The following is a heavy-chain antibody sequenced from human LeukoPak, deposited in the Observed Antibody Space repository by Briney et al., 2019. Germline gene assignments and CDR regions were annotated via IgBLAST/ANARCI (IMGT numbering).Heavy chain of an antibody. CDR1: GGSISSYY. CDR2: IYYSGST. V-gene: IGHV4-59*08. CDR3: ARAVDGYCYSANCLYNWFDP. Sequence: SETLSLTCTVSGGSISSYYWSWIRQPPGKGLEWIGYIYYSGSTNYNPSLKSRVTMSVDTSKNQFSLKLDSVTAADTAVYYCARAVDGYCYSANCLYNWFDPWGQGTLVTVSS. J-gene: IGHJ5*02. D-gene: IGHD2-2*01.